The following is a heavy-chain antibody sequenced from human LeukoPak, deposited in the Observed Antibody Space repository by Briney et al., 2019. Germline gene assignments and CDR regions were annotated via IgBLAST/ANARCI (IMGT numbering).Heavy chain of an antibody. CDR3: ARGSALPNYYYYYMDV. Sequence: SQTLSLTCAISGDSVSSNSAAWNWIRQSPSRGLEWLGRTYYRSKWYNDYAVSVKSRITINPDTSKNQFSLQLNSVTPEDTAVYYCARGSALPNYYYYYMDVWGKGTTVTISS. V-gene: IGHV6-1*01. J-gene: IGHJ6*03. CDR2: TYYRSKWYN. CDR1: GDSVSSNSAA.